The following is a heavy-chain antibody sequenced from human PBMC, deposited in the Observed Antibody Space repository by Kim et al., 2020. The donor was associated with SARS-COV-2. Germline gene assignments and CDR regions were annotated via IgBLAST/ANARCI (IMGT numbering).Heavy chain of an antibody. CDR3: ARLDYGDFLLRY. D-gene: IGHD4-17*01. Sequence: SETLSPTCTVSGGSISSSSYYWGWIRQPPGKGLEWIGSIYYSGSTYYNPSLKSRVTISVDTSKNQFSLKLSSVTAADTAVYYCARLDYGDFLLRYWGQGTLVTVSS. V-gene: IGHV4-39*01. CDR1: GGSISSSSYY. J-gene: IGHJ4*02. CDR2: IYYSGST.